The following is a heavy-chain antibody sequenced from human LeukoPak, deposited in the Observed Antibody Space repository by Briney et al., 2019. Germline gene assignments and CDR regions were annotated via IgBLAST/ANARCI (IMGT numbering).Heavy chain of an antibody. CDR2: IRYDGSNK. Sequence: GGSLRLSCAASGFTFSSYGMHWVRQAPGKGLEWVAFIRYDGSNKYYADSVKGRFTISRDNSKNTLYLQMNSLRAEGTAVYYCAKDLRRAGSQLVIMDYYYYMDVWGKGTTVTVSS. CDR3: AKDLRRAGSQLVIMDYYYYMDV. CDR1: GFTFSSYG. D-gene: IGHD6-6*01. V-gene: IGHV3-30*02. J-gene: IGHJ6*03.